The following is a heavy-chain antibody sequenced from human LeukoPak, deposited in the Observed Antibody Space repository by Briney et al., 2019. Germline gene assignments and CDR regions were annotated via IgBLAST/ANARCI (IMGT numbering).Heavy chain of an antibody. CDR2: IYTSGST. V-gene: IGHV4-4*09. CDR3: ARQKGLNYYYYMDV. CDR1: GGSISSYY. Sequence: PSETLSLTCTVSGGSISSYYWSWIRQPPGKGLEWIGYIYTSGSTNYNPSLKSRVTISVDTSKNQFSLKLSSVTAADTAVYYCARQKGLNYYYYMDVWGKGTTVNVSS. J-gene: IGHJ6*03.